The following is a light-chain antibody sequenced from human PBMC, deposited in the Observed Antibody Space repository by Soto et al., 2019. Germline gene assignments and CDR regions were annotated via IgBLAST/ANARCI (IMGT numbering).Light chain of an antibody. J-gene: IGKJ1*01. CDR2: DAS. V-gene: IGKV1-5*01. Sequence: DIQMTQSPSTLSASVGDRITITCRASQSISSWLAWYQQKPGKAPKLLIYDASTLESGVPSRFSGSGSETEFTLTISRLQPDDFATYYCQQYNSYSWTFGQGTKVDIK. CDR1: QSISSW. CDR3: QQYNSYSWT.